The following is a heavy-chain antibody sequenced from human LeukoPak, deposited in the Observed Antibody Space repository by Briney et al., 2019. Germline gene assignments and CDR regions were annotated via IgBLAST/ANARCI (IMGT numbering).Heavy chain of an antibody. D-gene: IGHD1-1*01. CDR3: ARGARELDY. J-gene: IGHJ4*02. Sequence: PGASLRLTCSASGFNFRSHAMLWVRQAPGKGLEWMTLISSDGTNEEYAEPVMGRFTTYRDNSRNTIYLQLNSLTSDDTAVYFCARGARELDYWGQGTLVIVSS. CDR1: GFNFRSHA. CDR2: ISSDGTNE. V-gene: IGHV3-30*03.